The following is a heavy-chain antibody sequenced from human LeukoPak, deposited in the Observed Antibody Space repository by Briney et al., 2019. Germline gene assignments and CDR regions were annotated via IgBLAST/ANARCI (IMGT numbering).Heavy chain of an antibody. CDR2: INPNSGGT. Sequence: ASVMVSCKASGYTFTDYYMHWVRQAPGQGLEWLEWINPNSGGTNSAQKFQGRVTMTRDTSISTAYMDLTRLRSDDTAIYYCARSSTPCSSTSCYIHWFDPWGQGTLVTVSS. CDR1: GYTFTDYY. V-gene: IGHV1-2*02. J-gene: IGHJ5*02. D-gene: IGHD2-2*02. CDR3: ARSSTPCSSTSCYIHWFDP.